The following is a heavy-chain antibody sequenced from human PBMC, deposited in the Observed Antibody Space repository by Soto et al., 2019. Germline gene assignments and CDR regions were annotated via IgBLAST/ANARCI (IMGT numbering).Heavy chain of an antibody. Sequence: ASVKVSCKASGGTFSSYAISWVRQAPGQGLEWMGWISPNNGNTNYAQKLQGRVIMTTDTSTSTAYMELRSLRSDDTAVYYCARVTRIAVAGADAFDIWGQGTMVTVS. V-gene: IGHV1-18*01. CDR3: ARVTRIAVAGADAFDI. J-gene: IGHJ3*02. CDR1: GGTFSSYA. CDR2: ISPNNGNT. D-gene: IGHD6-19*01.